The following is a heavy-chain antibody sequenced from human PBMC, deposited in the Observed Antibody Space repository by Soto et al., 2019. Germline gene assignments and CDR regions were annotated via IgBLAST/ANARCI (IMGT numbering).Heavy chain of an antibody. Sequence: SETLSLTCAVYGGSFSGYYWSWIRQPPGKGLEWIGEINHSGSTNYNPSLKSRVTISVDTSKNQFSLKLSSVTAADTAVYYCARAQGDYVYWGQGTLVTVSS. CDR1: GGSFSGYY. CDR2: INHSGST. V-gene: IGHV4-34*01. J-gene: IGHJ4*02. CDR3: ARAQGDYVY. D-gene: IGHD4-17*01.